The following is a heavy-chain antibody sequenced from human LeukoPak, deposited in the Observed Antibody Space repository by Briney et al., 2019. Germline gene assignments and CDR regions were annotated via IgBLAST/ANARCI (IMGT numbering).Heavy chain of an antibody. CDR2: IYYSGST. Sequence: ASETLSLTCTVSGGSISSSSYYWGWIRQPPGKGLEWIGSIYYSGSTYYNPSLKSRVTISVDRSKNQFSLKLSSVTAADTAVYYCARIGVVPAAALDYWGQGTLVTVSS. J-gene: IGHJ4*02. CDR1: GGSISSSSYY. CDR3: ARIGVVPAAALDY. V-gene: IGHV4-39*07. D-gene: IGHD2-2*01.